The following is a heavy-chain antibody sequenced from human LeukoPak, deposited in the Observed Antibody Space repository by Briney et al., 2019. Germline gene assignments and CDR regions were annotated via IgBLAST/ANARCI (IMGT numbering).Heavy chain of an antibody. D-gene: IGHD4-17*01. Sequence: GGSLRLSCAASGFIFSTYTMTWVRQAPGKGLEWVSSITSSSTYIYYADSLKGRFTISRDNAKNSLFLQMNSLRAEDTAVYYCARVATVTTDFDYWGLGTLVTISS. CDR1: GFIFSTYT. V-gene: IGHV3-21*01. J-gene: IGHJ4*02. CDR2: ITSSSTYI. CDR3: ARVATVTTDFDY.